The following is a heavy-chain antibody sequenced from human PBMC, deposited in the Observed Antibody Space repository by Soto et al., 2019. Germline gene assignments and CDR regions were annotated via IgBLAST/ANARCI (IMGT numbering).Heavy chain of an antibody. J-gene: IGHJ5*02. V-gene: IGHV4-39*01. D-gene: IGHD6-19*01. CDR1: GGSIRSTNYH. Sequence: SETLSLTCTVSGGSIRSTNYHWGWIRQPPGKGLEWIGTISYSGNTFYNPSLKSRVAISVDSSKSQFSLNLNSVTAADTAMYYCAGRLAVAGGWFDPWGQGTLVTVSS. CDR2: ISYSGNT. CDR3: AGRLAVAGGWFDP.